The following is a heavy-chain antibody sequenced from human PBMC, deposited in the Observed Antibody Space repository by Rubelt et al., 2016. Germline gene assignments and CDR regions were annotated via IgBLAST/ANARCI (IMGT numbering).Heavy chain of an antibody. D-gene: IGHD3-22*01. V-gene: IGHV1-18*01. J-gene: IGHJ4*02. Sequence: QVQLVQSGVEVKEPGASIKVSCKTSGYSFKRYAISWVRQAPGQGLEWMGWISPYNGDKRYAQNFQGRVTMPTDTSTRTAYMWLRSLRSDDTAGYSCARDPSNTSGFHAYFDYWGQGTLVTVSS. CDR3: ARDPSNTSGFHAYFDY. CDR1: GYSFKRYA. CDR2: ISPYNGDK.